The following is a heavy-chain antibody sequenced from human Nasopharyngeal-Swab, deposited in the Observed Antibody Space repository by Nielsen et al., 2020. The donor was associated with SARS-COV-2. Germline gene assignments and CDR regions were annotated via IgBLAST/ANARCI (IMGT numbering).Heavy chain of an antibody. J-gene: IGHJ6*02. CDR2: IYYSGST. Sequence: SETLSLTCTVSGGSVSSGSYYWSWIRQPPGKGLEWIGYIYYSGSTNYNPSLKSRVTISVDTSKNQFSLKLSSVTAADTAVYYCARQIFGSGSYWVYCYYGMDVWGQGTTVTVSS. CDR1: GGSVSSGSYY. CDR3: ARQIFGSGSYWVYCYYGMDV. D-gene: IGHD3-10*01. V-gene: IGHV4-61*01.